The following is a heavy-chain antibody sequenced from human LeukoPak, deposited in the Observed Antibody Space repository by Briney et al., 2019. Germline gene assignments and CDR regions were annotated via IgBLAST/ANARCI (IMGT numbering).Heavy chain of an antibody. CDR3: ARGTADGRDGYNYVFDY. Sequence: GGSLRLSCAVSGFTFSSYDMHWVRQAPGKGLEWVAAIWYDGNKESYADSVKGRFTISRDNSKNTLYLQMDSLRAEDTAVYFCARGTADGRDGYNYVFDYWGQGTLVTVSS. D-gene: IGHD5-24*01. CDR2: IWYDGNKE. V-gene: IGHV3-33*01. CDR1: GFTFSSYD. J-gene: IGHJ4*02.